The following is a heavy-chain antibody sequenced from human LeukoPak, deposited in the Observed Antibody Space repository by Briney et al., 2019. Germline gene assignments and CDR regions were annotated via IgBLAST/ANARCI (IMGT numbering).Heavy chain of an antibody. V-gene: IGHV3-30*04. J-gene: IGHJ4*02. CDR2: ISYDGSNK. Sequence: PGGSLRLSCAASGFTFSSYAMHWVRQAPGKGLEWVAVISYDGSNKYYADSVKGRFTISRDNSKNTLYLQMNSLRADDTAVYYCARDNALWFGEQTQAYGYWGQGTLVTVSS. CDR1: GFTFSSYA. D-gene: IGHD3-10*01. CDR3: ARDNALWFGEQTQAYGY.